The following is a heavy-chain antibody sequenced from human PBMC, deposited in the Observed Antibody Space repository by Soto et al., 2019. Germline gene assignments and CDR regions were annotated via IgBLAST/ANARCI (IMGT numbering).Heavy chain of an antibody. J-gene: IGHJ6*02. CDR3: ARVHCSSTSCYRGGTYYYYGMDV. CDR1: GGTFSSYA. V-gene: IGHV1-69*06. Sequence: ASVKVSCKASGGTFSSYAISWVRQAPGQGLEWMGGIIPIFGTANYAQKFQGRVTITADKSTSTAYMELSSLRSEDTAVYYCARVHCSSTSCYRGGTYYYYGMDVWGQGTTGTVS. D-gene: IGHD2-2*01. CDR2: IIPIFGTA.